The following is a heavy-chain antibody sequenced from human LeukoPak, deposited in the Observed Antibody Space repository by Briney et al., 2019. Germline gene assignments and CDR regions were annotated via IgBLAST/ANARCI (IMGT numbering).Heavy chain of an antibody. CDR2: INSDGGWT. V-gene: IGHV3-74*01. Sequence: GGSLRLSCAASGNYWMHWVRQAPGRGLVWVSHINSDGGWTSYADSVKGRFTISKDNAKNTVYLQMNSLRAEDTAVYYCVSFYETYWGRGTLVTVSS. CDR3: VSFYETY. D-gene: IGHD2/OR15-2a*01. CDR1: GNYW. J-gene: IGHJ4*02.